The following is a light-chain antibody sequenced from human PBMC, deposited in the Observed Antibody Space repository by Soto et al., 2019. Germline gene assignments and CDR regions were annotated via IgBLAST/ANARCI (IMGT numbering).Light chain of an antibody. CDR3: QQRYMDPIT. CDR1: QGINNY. J-gene: IGKJ5*01. V-gene: IGKV1-27*01. CDR2: ASS. Sequence: DLHMTQYPSYMSASGEDRDTITCRASQGINNYLAWYQQKPGKVPNLLMYASSTLQSGVPSRFSGSGGGTDFNLSISSVQPEDFATYFCQQRYMDPITFGQGTRLEIK.